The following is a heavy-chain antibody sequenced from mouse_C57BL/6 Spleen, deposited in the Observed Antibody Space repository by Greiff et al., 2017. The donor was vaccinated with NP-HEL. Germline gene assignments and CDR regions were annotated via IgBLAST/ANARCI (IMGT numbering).Heavy chain of an antibody. V-gene: IGHV1-82*01. CDR3: ARSGDYDYEGFAD. J-gene: IGHJ3*01. Sequence: VQLVESGAELVKPGASVKLSCAASGYTFSSYCMSWVRQTPDKSLEWVARICTGGRYTNYNGKFKGKATLTADNSSSTAYLQLSSLTSEYSAGYFWARSGDYDYEGFADWGQGTLVTVSA. CDR2: ICTGGRYT. CDR1: GYTFSSYC. D-gene: IGHD2-4*01.